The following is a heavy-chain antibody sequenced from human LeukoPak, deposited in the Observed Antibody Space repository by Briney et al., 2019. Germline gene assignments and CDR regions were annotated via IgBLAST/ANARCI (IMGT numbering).Heavy chain of an antibody. CDR1: GYTFTGYF. D-gene: IGHD3-22*01. CDR2: INPDSGDT. CDR3: ARGGYDLDY. J-gene: IGHJ4*02. V-gene: IGHV1-2*02. Sequence: ASVKVSCKTSGYTFTGYFMHWVRQAPGQGLEWMGWINPDSGDTNYAQRFQGRVTVTSDTHITTTYMEVSNLRSDDTAVYYCARGGYDLDYWGQGTLVTVSS.